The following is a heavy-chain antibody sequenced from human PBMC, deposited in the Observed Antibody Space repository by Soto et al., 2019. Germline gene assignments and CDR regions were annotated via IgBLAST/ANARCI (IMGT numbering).Heavy chain of an antibody. V-gene: IGHV4-59*01. CDR3: ARGDQELDY. CDR2: IFSSGST. J-gene: IGHJ4*02. Sequence: SXTLFLTCTVSGDSINTYTWTWIRQPPGKGLEWIGYIFSSGSTNYNPSLQSRLTMSVDTSKNLFSLKLNSVTAADTAVYYCARGDQELDYWGQGTLVTVSS. CDR1: GDSINTYT. D-gene: IGHD1-26*01.